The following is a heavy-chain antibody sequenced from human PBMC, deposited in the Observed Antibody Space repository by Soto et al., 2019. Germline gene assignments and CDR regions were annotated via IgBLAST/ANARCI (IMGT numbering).Heavy chain of an antibody. CDR2: IYYSGST. V-gene: IGHV4-39*01. CDR3: ARPHEQQLHGTYYFDY. D-gene: IGHD6-13*01. J-gene: IGHJ4*02. Sequence: SETLSLTCTVSGGSISSSSYYWGWIRQPPGKGLEWIGSIYYSGSTYYNPSLKSRVTMSVDTSKNQFSLKLSSVTAADTAVYYCARPHEQQLHGTYYFDYWGQGTLVTVSS. CDR1: GGSISSSSYY.